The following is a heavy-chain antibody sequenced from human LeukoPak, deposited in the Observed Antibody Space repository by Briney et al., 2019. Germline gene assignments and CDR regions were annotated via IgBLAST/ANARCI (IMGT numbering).Heavy chain of an antibody. CDR2: INHSGGT. CDR3: ARSRLFRLKAFDY. D-gene: IGHD2-2*01. V-gene: IGHV4-34*01. J-gene: IGHJ4*02. Sequence: SETLSLTCAVYGGSFSGYYWSWIRQPPGKGLEWIGEINHSGGTNYNPSLKSRVTISVDTSKNQFSLKLSSVTAVDTAVYYCARSRLFRLKAFDYWGQGTLVTVSS. CDR1: GGSFSGYY.